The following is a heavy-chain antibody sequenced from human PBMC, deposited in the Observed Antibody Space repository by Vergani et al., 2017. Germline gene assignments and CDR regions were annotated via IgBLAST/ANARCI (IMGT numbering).Heavy chain of an antibody. CDR1: GYILTELT. J-gene: IGHJ4*02. V-gene: IGHV1-24*01. CDR3: AIVTDCYDSSRYCLDY. Sequence: QVQLVQSGSEVREPGASVKVSCQVSGYILTELTIHWVRQPPGKGLEWMGGFDPEHGEVTFEHHIQDRVIITDDRSTDTAYMELSSLRAEETALYECAIVTDCYDSSRYCLDYWGQGTLVTVSS. D-gene: IGHD3-22*01. CDR2: FDPEHGEV.